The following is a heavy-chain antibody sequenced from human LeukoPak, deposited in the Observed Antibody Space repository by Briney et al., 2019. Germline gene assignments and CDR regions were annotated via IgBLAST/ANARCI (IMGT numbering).Heavy chain of an antibody. CDR1: GDSIRGFY. CDR3: ASLNWASGSYYFDY. V-gene: IGHV4-59*01. D-gene: IGHD7-27*01. J-gene: IGHJ4*02. CDR2: FYYSGDT. Sequence: PSETLSLTCNVSGDSIRGFYWGWIRQPPGKGLEWIGYFYYSGDTNYNPALESRVIISVDTSKNQFSLKLSSLTAADTAVYYCASLNWASGSYYFDYWGQGTLVTVSS.